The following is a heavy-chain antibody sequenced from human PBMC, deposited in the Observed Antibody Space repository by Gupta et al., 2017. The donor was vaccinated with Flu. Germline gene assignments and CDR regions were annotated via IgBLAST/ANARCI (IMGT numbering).Heavy chain of an antibody. Sequence: QAPGQGLEWMGGIIPIFGTANYAQKFQGRVTITADESTSTAYMELSSLRSEDTAVYYCARAPKPTSAYDYVWGSYRYWFDYWGQGTLVTVSS. J-gene: IGHJ4*02. CDR2: IIPIFGTA. CDR3: ARAPKPTSAYDYVWGSYRYWFDY. V-gene: IGHV1-69*01. D-gene: IGHD3-16*02.